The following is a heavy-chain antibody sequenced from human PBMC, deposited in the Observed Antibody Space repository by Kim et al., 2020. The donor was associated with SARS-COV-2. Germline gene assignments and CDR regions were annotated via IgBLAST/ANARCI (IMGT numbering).Heavy chain of an antibody. Sequence: SETLSLTCTVSGDSISSSFNYWGWIRQPPGKGVEWIGSVYHSGTTYDSPSLKSRVTVSVDTSKNEFSLKVTSVTAADTAVYFCARLPHDSSGYVDCWGQGILVTVSS. D-gene: IGHD3-22*01. CDR2: VYHSGTT. J-gene: IGHJ4*02. CDR1: GDSISSSFNY. CDR3: ARLPHDSSGYVDC. V-gene: IGHV4-39*01.